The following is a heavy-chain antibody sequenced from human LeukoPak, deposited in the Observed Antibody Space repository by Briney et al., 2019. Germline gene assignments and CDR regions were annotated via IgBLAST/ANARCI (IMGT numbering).Heavy chain of an antibody. CDR3: AADLLRLVDY. CDR2: IDPEDGET. V-gene: IGHV1-69-2*01. Sequence: GAAVKVSCKTSGYTFIDYYIHWVKQAPGKGLEWMGRIDPEDGETVYSEKFRGRITMTSDTSKDTLYMELSSLSSEDTAIYYCAADLLRLVDYWGQGTVVTVSS. D-gene: IGHD2-8*02. J-gene: IGHJ4*02. CDR1: GYTFIDYY.